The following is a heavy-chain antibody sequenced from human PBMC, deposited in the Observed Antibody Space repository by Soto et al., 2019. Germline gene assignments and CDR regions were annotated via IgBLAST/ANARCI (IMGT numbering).Heavy chain of an antibody. D-gene: IGHD3-22*01. CDR3: ARQDYYDRSGSFYGMDV. V-gene: IGHV3-7*04. Sequence: EVQLVESGGGLVQPGGSLRLSCAASGFTFSSYWMSWVRQAPGKGLEWVANIREDGSQKYYLDSVKGRITISRDNAKKSLCLHRYSLSAEDTGVYYCARQDYYDRSGSFYGMDVWGQGTTVTVFS. J-gene: IGHJ6*02. CDR2: IREDGSQK. CDR1: GFTFSSYW.